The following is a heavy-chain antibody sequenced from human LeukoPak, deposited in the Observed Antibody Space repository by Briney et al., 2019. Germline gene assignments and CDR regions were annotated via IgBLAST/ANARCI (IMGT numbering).Heavy chain of an antibody. CDR2: IYYSGST. CDR1: GGSISSSSYY. V-gene: IGHV4-39*07. D-gene: IGHD1-7*01. J-gene: IGHJ4*02. CDR3: ARVQSGTGTIYYFDY. Sequence: SETLSLTCTVSGGSISSSSYYWGWIRQPPGKGLEWIGSIYYSGSTYYNPSLKSRVTISVDTSKNQFSQKLSSVTAADTAVYYCARVQSGTGTIYYFDYWGQGTLVTVSS.